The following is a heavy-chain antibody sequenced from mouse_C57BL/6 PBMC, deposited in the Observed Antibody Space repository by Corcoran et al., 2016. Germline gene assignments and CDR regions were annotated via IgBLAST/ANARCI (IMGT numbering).Heavy chain of an antibody. CDR1: GYTFTTYG. D-gene: IGHD2-2*01. CDR3: ARAENSYGYDYAMDY. J-gene: IGHJ4*01. V-gene: IGHV9-3*01. Sequence: QIQLVQSGPELKKPGETVKISCKASGYTFTTYGMSWVKQAPGKGLKWMGWINTYSGVPTYADDFKGRFAFSLETSASTAYLQINNLKNEDTATYFGARAENSYGYDYAMDYWGQGTSVTVSS. CDR2: INTYSGVP.